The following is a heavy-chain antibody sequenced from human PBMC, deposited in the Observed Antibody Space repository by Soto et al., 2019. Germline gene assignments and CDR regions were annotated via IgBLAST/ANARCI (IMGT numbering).Heavy chain of an antibody. V-gene: IGHV3-30-3*01. J-gene: IGHJ4*02. CDR1: GFTFSSYA. D-gene: IGHD3-22*01. Sequence: QVQLVESGGGVVQPGRSLRLSCAASGFTFSSYAMHWVRQAPGKWLEWVAVISYDGSNKYYADSVKGRFTISRDNSKNTLFLQMNSLRAEDTAVYYCARGYYASSGYYFDYWGQGTLVTVSS. CDR3: ARGYYASSGYYFDY. CDR2: ISYDGSNK.